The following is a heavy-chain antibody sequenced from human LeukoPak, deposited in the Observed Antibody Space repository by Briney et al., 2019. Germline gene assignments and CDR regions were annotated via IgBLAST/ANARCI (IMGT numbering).Heavy chain of an antibody. Sequence: GGSLRLPCAASGFTFDDYAMHWVRQAPGKGLEWVSGISWNSGSIGYADSVKGRFTISRDNAKNSLYLQMNSLRAEDTALYYCAKVPLFSSGWPGAFDIWGQGTMVTVPS. V-gene: IGHV3-9*01. CDR3: AKVPLFSSGWPGAFDI. J-gene: IGHJ3*02. D-gene: IGHD6-19*01. CDR2: ISWNSGSI. CDR1: GFTFDDYA.